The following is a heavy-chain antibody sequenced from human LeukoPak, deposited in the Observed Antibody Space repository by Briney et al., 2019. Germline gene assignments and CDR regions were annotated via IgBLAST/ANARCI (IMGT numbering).Heavy chain of an antibody. CDR1: GGSISSGGYY. CDR3: ARDFAVTTAYYYGLDV. CDR2: IYYSGST. J-gene: IGHJ6*02. V-gene: IGHV4-31*03. Sequence: PSQTLSLTCTVSGGSISSGGYYWSWIRQHPGKGLEWIGYIYYSGSTYYNPPLKSRVTISVDTSKNQFSLKLSSVTAADTAVYYCARDFAVTTAYYYGLDVWGQGTTVTVSS. D-gene: IGHD4-17*01.